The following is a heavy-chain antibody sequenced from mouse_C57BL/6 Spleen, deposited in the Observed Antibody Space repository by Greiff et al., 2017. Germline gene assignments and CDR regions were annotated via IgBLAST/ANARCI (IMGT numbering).Heavy chain of an antibody. J-gene: IGHJ2*01. V-gene: IGHV1-9*01. D-gene: IGHD1-1*01. CDR1: GYTFTGYW. CDR3: ARDYYGSSTDFDY. CDR2: ILPGGGST. Sequence: QVQLKESGAELMKPGASVKLSCKATGYTFTGYWIEWVKQRPGHGLEWIGEILPGGGSTNYNEKFKGKATFTADTSSNTAYMQLSSLTTEDSAIYSCARDYYGSSTDFDYWGQGTTLTVSS.